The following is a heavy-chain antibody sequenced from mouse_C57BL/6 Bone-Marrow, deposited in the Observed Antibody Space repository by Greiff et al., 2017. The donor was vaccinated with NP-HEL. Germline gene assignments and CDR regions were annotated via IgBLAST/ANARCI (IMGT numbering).Heavy chain of an antibody. J-gene: IGHJ3*01. CDR1: GYAFTNYL. CDR2: INPGSGGT. V-gene: IGHV1-54*01. CDR3: ARGGIYYDYAWFAY. D-gene: IGHD2-4*01. Sequence: QVQLKESGAELVRPGTSVKVSCKASGYAFTNYLIEWVKQRPGQGLEWIGVINPGSGGTNYNEKFKGKATLTADKSSSTAYMQLSSLTSDDSAVYFVARGGIYYDYAWFAYWGQGTLVTVSA.